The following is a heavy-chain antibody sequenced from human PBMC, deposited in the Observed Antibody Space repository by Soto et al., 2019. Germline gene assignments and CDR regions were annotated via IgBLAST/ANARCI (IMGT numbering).Heavy chain of an antibody. Sequence: GESLKISCKGSGYSFTSYWIGWVRQMPGKGLEWLGIIYPGDSDTRYSPSFQGQVTISADNSISTAYLQWSSLKASDTAMYYCAGTGYSGYELANRGCYGMDVWGQGTTVTVSS. CDR3: AGTGYSGYELANRGCYGMDV. CDR1: GYSFTSYW. D-gene: IGHD5-12*01. V-gene: IGHV5-51*01. CDR2: IYPGDSDT. J-gene: IGHJ6*02.